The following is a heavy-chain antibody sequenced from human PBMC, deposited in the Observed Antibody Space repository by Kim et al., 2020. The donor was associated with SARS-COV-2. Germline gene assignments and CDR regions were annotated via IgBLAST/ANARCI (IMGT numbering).Heavy chain of an antibody. CDR3: ARVIYCSGCYLGYCSGGSCREDAFDI. CDR2: INAGNGNT. CDR1: GYTFTSYA. D-gene: IGHD2-15*01. V-gene: IGHV1-3*01. Sequence: ASVKVSCKASGYTFTSYAMHWVRQAPGQRLEWMGWINAGNGNTKYSQKFQGRVTITRDTSASTAYMELSRLRSEDTAVYYCARVIYCSGCYLGYCSGGSCREDAFDIWGQGTMVTVSS. J-gene: IGHJ3*02.